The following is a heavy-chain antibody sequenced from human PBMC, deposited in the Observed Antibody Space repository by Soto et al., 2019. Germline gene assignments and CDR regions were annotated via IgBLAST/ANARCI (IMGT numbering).Heavy chain of an antibody. V-gene: IGHV1-18*01. D-gene: IGHD6-19*01. CDR1: GYTFASYG. J-gene: IGHJ6*02. CDR3: ARVLRQWSTYYYYGMDV. CDR2: ISAYNGST. Sequence: SEKVSCKASGYTFASYGIICVRQAPGQGLEWMGWISAYNGSTNYAQKLQGRVTMTTDTSTSTAYMELRSLRSDDTAVYYCARVLRQWSTYYYYGMDVWGQGTTVTVSS.